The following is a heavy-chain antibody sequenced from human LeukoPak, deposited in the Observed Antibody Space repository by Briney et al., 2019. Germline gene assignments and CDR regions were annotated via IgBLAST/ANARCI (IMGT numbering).Heavy chain of an antibody. Sequence: GGSLRLSCAASGFTFSSYWMSWVRQAPGKGLEWVANIKQDGSEKYYVDSVKGRFTISRDNSKNTLYLQMNSLRAEDTAVYYCAKHTGYYDSSGYDYWGQGTLVTVSS. D-gene: IGHD3-22*01. CDR1: GFTFSSYW. CDR3: AKHTGYYDSSGYDY. CDR2: IKQDGSEK. V-gene: IGHV3-7*03. J-gene: IGHJ4*02.